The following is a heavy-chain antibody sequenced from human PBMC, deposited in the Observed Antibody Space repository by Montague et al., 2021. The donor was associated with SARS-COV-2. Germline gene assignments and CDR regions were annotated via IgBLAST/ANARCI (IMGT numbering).Heavy chain of an antibody. V-gene: IGHV4-34*01. J-gene: IGHJ5*02. Sequence: SETLSLTCAVYGGSFSGYYWSWIRQPPGKGLEWIGEKNHSGTTNYNLSLKSRVTILDDKSKNHFSLKLSSVTAADTALYYCARGPRITMIVVVITDIWFDPWGQGTLVTVSS. CDR2: KNHSGTT. D-gene: IGHD3-22*01. CDR3: ARGPRITMIVVVITDIWFDP. CDR1: GGSFSGYY.